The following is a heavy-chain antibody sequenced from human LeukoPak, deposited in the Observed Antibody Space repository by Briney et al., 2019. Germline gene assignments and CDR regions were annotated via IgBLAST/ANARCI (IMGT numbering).Heavy chain of an antibody. CDR3: AKDRWELLRGNYWFDP. CDR2: ISYDGSNK. CDR1: GFTFSSYA. Sequence: GGSLRLSCAASGFTFSSYAMHWVRQAPGKGLEWVAVISYDGSNKYYADSVKGRFTISRDNSKNTLYLQMNSLRAEDAAVYYCAKDRWELLRGNYWFDPWGQGTLVTVSS. J-gene: IGHJ5*02. V-gene: IGHV3-30*04. D-gene: IGHD1-26*01.